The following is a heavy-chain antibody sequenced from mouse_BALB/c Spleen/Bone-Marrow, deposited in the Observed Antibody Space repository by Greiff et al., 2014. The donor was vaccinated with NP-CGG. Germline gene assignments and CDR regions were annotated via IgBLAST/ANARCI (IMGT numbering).Heavy chain of an antibody. D-gene: IGHD2-4*01. Sequence: QVQLQQPGAELVRPGTSVKVSCKGSGYAFTNYLIEWVKQRPGQGLEWIGVINSGSGGTKYNEKFEGKATLTADKSSSTAYMQLSSLTSDDSAVYFCARAITDAMDYWGQGTSVTVSS. CDR2: INSGSGGT. CDR1: GYAFTNYL. CDR3: ARAITDAMDY. J-gene: IGHJ4*01. V-gene: IGHV1-54*01.